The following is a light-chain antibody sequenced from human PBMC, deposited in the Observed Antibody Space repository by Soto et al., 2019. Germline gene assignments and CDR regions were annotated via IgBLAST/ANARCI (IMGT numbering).Light chain of an antibody. CDR3: QQSYSTPLT. J-gene: IGKJ4*01. CDR2: AAS. CDR1: QSISSY. Sequence: DIQMTQSPCSLSASVGDRVTITFRASQSISSYLNWYQQKPGKAPKLLIYAASSLQSGVPSRFSGSGSGTDFTLTISSLQPEDFATYYCQQSYSTPLTFGGGTKVDIK. V-gene: IGKV1-39*01.